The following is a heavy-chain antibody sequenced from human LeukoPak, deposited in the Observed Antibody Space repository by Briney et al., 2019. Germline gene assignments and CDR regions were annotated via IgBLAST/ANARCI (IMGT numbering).Heavy chain of an antibody. Sequence: GGSLRLSCAASGFTFSSYGMHWVRQAPGKGLEWVAFIRYDGSNKYYADSVKGRFTISRDNSKNTLYLQMNSLRAEDTAVYYCTTDFGGAYSYNVDYFDYWGQGTLVTVSS. CDR1: GFTFSSYG. CDR2: IRYDGSNK. V-gene: IGHV3-30*02. D-gene: IGHD5-18*01. J-gene: IGHJ4*02. CDR3: TTDFGGAYSYNVDYFDY.